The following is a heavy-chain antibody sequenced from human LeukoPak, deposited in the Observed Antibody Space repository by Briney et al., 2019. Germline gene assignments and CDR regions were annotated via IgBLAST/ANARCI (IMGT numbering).Heavy chain of an antibody. D-gene: IGHD6-19*01. CDR3: ARAGSIAVAGEDFDY. V-gene: IGHV4-4*02. CDR1: GGSISSSNW. CDR2: IYHSGST. J-gene: IGHJ4*02. Sequence: PSQTLSLTCAVSGGSISSSNWWSWVRQPPGKGLEWIGEIYHSGSTNYNPSLKSRVTISVDKSKNQFSLKLSSVTAADTAVYYCARAGSIAVAGEDFDYWGQGTLVTVSS.